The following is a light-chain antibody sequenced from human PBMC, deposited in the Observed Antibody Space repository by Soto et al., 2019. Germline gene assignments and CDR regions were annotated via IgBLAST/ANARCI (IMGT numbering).Light chain of an antibody. CDR2: DAS. V-gene: IGKV3-11*01. J-gene: IGKJ4*01. CDR3: QHRINWPLT. CDR1: QSVSSF. Sequence: EIVLTQSPATLSLSPGERATLSCRASQSVSSFLAWYQQKPGQAPRLLIYDASNRATGIPTRFSGSGSGTDFPLTISSLEPEDFAVYYCQHRINWPLTFGGGTKVEIK.